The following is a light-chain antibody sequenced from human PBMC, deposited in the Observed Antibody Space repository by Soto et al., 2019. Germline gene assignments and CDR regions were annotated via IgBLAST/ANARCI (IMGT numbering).Light chain of an antibody. CDR1: SIEVGGYNY. V-gene: IGLV2-14*01. Sequence: QSALTQPASVSGSPGQSITISCTGTSIEVGGYNYVSWDQQHPGKAPKLMIYDVSNRPSGVSNRFSGSKSGDTASLTISGLQAEDEADYHCSSYTSSSTVVFGGGTKLTVL. CDR3: SSYTSSSTVV. CDR2: DVS. J-gene: IGLJ2*01.